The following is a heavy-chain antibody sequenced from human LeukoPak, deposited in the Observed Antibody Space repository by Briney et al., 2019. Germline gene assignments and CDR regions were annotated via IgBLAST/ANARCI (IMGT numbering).Heavy chain of an antibody. J-gene: IGHJ5*02. CDR1: GGSFSAYY. V-gene: IGHV4-34*01. Sequence: NSSETLSLTCAVYGGSFSAYYWSWIRQPPGKRLEWIGEINHSGSTNYNPSLKSRVTILLDTSKNQFSLNLSSVTAADTAVYYCARRSPPHPTVVAARFIFWFDPWGQGTLVTVSS. D-gene: IGHD2-15*01. CDR2: INHSGST. CDR3: ARRSPPHPTVVAARFIFWFDP.